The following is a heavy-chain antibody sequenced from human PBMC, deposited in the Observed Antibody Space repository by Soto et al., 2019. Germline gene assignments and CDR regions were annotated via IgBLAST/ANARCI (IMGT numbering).Heavy chain of an antibody. CDR3: ARGNHRWLQLWYFDL. CDR1: GGTFSSYT. D-gene: IGHD5-12*01. V-gene: IGHV1-69*12. J-gene: IGHJ2*01. Sequence: QVQLVQSGAEVKKPGSSVTVSCKASGGTFSSYTISWVRQAPGQGLEWMGGIIPIFGTANYAQKFQGRVTMTADESTSIAYMELSRLRSEDTAVYYCARGNHRWLQLWYFDLWGRGTLVTVSS. CDR2: IIPIFGTA.